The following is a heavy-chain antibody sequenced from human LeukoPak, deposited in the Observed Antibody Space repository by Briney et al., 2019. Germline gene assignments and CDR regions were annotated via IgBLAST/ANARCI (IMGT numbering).Heavy chain of an antibody. V-gene: IGHV3-30-3*01. D-gene: IGHD3-10*01. Sequence: GGSLRLSCAATGFTFSSYAMHWVRQAPGKGLEWVAVISYDGSNKYYADSVKGRFTISRDNSKNTLYLQMNSLRAEDTAVYYCAITRAYYYGSEVDYWGQGTLVTVSS. J-gene: IGHJ4*02. CDR3: AITRAYYYGSEVDY. CDR2: ISYDGSNK. CDR1: GFTFSSYA.